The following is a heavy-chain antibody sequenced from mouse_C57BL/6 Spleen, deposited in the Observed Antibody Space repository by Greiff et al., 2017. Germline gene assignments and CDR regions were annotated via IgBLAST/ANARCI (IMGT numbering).Heavy chain of an antibody. CDR2: IDPSDSET. CDR1: GYTFTSYW. Sequence: QVQLKQPGAELVRPGSSVKLSCKASGYTFTSYWMHWVKQRPIQGLEWIGNIDPSDSETHYNQKFKDKATLTVDKSSSTAYMQLSSLTSEDSAVYYCARERVITTVVDFDYWGQGTTLTVSS. D-gene: IGHD1-1*01. J-gene: IGHJ2*01. CDR3: ARERVITTVVDFDY. V-gene: IGHV1-52*01.